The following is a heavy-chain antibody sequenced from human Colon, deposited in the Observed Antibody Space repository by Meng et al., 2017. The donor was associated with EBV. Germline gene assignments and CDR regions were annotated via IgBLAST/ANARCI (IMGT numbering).Heavy chain of an antibody. CDR1: GGSFRDYY. V-gene: IGHV4-34*01. Sequence: QVQLQQWGGGLLKPSETLSRSCAVYGGSFRDYYWTWIRHLPGKGLEWIGEIDHRGNTKYNPSLKSRVTISLDTSKKQFSLKVSSVTAADSAVYYCARRGPSGNFSPWSQGALVTVSS. CDR2: IDHRGNT. CDR3: ARRGPSGNFSP. J-gene: IGHJ5*02. D-gene: IGHD3-10*01.